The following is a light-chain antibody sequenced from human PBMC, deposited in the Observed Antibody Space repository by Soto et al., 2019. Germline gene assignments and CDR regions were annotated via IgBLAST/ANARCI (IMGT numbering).Light chain of an antibody. CDR1: QSVGSN. Sequence: EIVMTQSPATLSVSPGERATLSCRASQSVGSNLAWYQQKPGQAPRLLIYGASTRATGIPARFSGSGSGTEFTLTISSLQSEDFAIYHCQQYNNWPYTFGHGTKLEIK. V-gene: IGKV3-15*01. CDR3: QQYNNWPYT. J-gene: IGKJ2*01. CDR2: GAS.